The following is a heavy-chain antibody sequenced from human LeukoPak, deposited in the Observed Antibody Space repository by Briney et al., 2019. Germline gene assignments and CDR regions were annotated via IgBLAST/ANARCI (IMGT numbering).Heavy chain of an antibody. Sequence: PGGSLRLSCAASGFTFSSYDMHWVRQATGKGLEWVPAIGTAGDTYYPGSVKGRFTISRENAKNSLYLQMNSLRAGDTAVYYCARAASVVVTAPDAFDIWGQGTMVTVSS. D-gene: IGHD2-21*02. CDR3: ARAASVVVTAPDAFDI. CDR2: IGTAGDT. CDR1: GFTFSSYD. J-gene: IGHJ3*02. V-gene: IGHV3-13*01.